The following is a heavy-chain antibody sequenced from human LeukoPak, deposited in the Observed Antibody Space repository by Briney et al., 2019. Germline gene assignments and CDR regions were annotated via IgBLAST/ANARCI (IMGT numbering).Heavy chain of an antibody. V-gene: IGHV4-59*12. CDR1: GGSISSYY. CDR3: ARENRLRPAIMNWFDP. Sequence: MTSETLSLTCTVSGGSISSYYWSWIRQPPGKGLEWIGCIYYSGSTNYNPSLKSRVTISVDTSKNQFSLKLSSVTAADTAVYYCARENRLRPAIMNWFDPWGQGTLVTVSS. CDR2: IYYSGST. J-gene: IGHJ5*02. D-gene: IGHD5-12*01.